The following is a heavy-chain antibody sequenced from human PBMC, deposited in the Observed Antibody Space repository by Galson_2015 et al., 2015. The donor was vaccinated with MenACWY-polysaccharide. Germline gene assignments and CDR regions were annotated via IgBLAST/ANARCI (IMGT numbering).Heavy chain of an antibody. D-gene: IGHD6-19*01. CDR3: ARESSRIVFHAFDI. Sequence: SCKASGYTFRSSGMHWVRQAPGKGLEWVALIQNVGSPKAYADSVKGRFTISRDNSKNTLYLEMNSLRAEDTAVYYCARESSRIVFHAFDIWGQGTMVTVSS. V-gene: IGHV3-33*05. CDR1: GYTFRSSG. J-gene: IGHJ3*02. CDR2: IQNVGSPK.